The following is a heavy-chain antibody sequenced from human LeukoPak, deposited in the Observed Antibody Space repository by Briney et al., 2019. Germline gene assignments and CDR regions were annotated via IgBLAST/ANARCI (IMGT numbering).Heavy chain of an antibody. J-gene: IGHJ4*02. CDR3: ARDRPNYYGSDGHYYRRDGDY. CDR2: ITSRGEST. Sequence: GWSLRLSCAACGFTFSIYAMSWVRQAPGKGLQWVSSITSRGESTWYVDSVKGRLTITRDNSENTLYLQMHSLRAEDTAVYYCARDRPNYYGSDGHYYRRDGDYWGRGTLVSVSS. V-gene: IGHV3-23*01. CDR1: GFTFSIYA. D-gene: IGHD3-22*01.